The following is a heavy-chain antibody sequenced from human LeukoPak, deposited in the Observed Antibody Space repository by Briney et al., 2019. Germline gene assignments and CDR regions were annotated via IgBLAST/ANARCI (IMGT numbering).Heavy chain of an antibody. Sequence: SETPSLTCTVSGGSISNNSDYWGWIRQPPGEGLEWIGSIYYSAATFYNPSLKSRVTISVDTSKNHFSLRLSSVTAADTAVYYCARLTRTTAASSIPFDYWGQGTLVIVSS. V-gene: IGHV4-39*02. CDR2: IYYSAAT. CDR3: ARLTRTTAASSIPFDY. J-gene: IGHJ4*02. D-gene: IGHD1-1*01. CDR1: GGSISNNSDY.